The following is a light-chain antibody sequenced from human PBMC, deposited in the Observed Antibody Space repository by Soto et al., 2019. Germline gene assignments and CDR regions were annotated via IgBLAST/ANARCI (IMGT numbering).Light chain of an antibody. J-gene: IGLJ1*01. CDR1: YSDIGGYKH. CDR2: DAS. V-gene: IGLV2-14*03. CDR3: SSYTRSTSLLI. Sequence: QSVLAQPASVSASPGQSITISCIGTYSDIGGYKHVSWYQQHPGKAPKLIIYDASSRPSGISNRFSASKSANTASLTISGLQAEEEPEYYCSSYTRSTSLLIFGARTKVTV.